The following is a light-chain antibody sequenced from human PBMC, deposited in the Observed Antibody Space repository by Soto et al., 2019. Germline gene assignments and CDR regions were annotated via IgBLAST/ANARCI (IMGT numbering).Light chain of an antibody. CDR2: EVS. Sequence: QSALTQPASVSGSPGQSITISCTGTSSDFASYNFVSWYQHYPGKAPKLIIYEVSNRPSGVSNRFSGSKSGNTASLTISGLQTEDEADYYCSPYTTTSTLIIFGGGTKLTVL. J-gene: IGLJ2*01. CDR1: SSDFASYNF. V-gene: IGLV2-14*01. CDR3: SPYTTTSTLII.